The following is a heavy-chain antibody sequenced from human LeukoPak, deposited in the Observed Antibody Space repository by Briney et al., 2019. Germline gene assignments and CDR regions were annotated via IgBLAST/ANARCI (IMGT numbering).Heavy chain of an antibody. CDR2: IWYDGRSK. J-gene: IGHJ4*02. D-gene: IGHD1-26*01. CDR3: ATSLYSGTKLDY. V-gene: IGHV3-33*03. CDR1: GFTFSSYG. Sequence: GGSLRLSCAASGFTFSSYGMHWVRQAPGKGLEWVAVIWYDGRSKFYADSLKGRFTISRDNSKNTLYLQMNGLRADDTAVYYCATSLYSGTKLDYWGQGTLVTVSS.